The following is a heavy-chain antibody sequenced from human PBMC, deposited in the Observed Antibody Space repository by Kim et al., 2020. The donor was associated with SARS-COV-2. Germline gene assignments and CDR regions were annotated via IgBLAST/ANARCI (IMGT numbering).Heavy chain of an antibody. CDR3: AKGRSENIAAAFNY. Sequence: GGSLRLSCVASGFTFSTYAMSWVRQAPGKGLEWVSTVGGSGGNTYHADSAKGRFTIFRDNSKNTVDLQMNSLRAEDTAVYYCAKGRSENIAAAFNYWGQGTLVSVSS. CDR2: VGGSGGNT. V-gene: IGHV3-23*01. J-gene: IGHJ4*02. CDR1: GFTFSTYA. D-gene: IGHD6-13*01.